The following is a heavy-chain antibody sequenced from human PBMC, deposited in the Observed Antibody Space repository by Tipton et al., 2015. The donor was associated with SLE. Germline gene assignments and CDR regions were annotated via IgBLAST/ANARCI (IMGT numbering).Heavy chain of an antibody. CDR3: AKALHTFTWSYLDS. D-gene: IGHD2-8*02. CDR2: FTSGGGT. J-gene: IGHJ4*02. Sequence: SLRLSCAASGFTFSSYAMTWVRQAPGKGLEWVSAFTSGGGTSYADSVKGRFTISRDNSKNILYLQMNSLRAEDTAIYYCAKALHTFTWSYLDSWGQGTLVTVSS. V-gene: IGHV3-23*03. CDR1: GFTFSSYA.